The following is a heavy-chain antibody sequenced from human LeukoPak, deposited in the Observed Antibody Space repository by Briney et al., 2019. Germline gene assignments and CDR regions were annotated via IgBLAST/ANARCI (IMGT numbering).Heavy chain of an antibody. V-gene: IGHV3-9*01. CDR2: ISWKSGAS. CDR3: TRDIRSNLPDVFAV. D-gene: IGHD6-13*01. CDR1: GLTFDEYA. Sequence: PGGSLRLSCAASGLTFDEYAMHWVRHAAGKVLEWVSSISWKSGASVYGGSVEGRFTIYRDNGRKSLQLQMNSLKPEDTALYYCTRDIRSNLPDVFAVWGQGTLVTVSS. J-gene: IGHJ3*01.